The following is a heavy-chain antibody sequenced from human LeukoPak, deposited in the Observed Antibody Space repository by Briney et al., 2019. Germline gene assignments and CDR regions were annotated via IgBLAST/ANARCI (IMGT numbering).Heavy chain of an antibody. Sequence: PGGSLRLSCAASGFIFNSYWMNWLRQAPGKGLEWVANVDQDGSEKYYVGSVKGRFTISRDNAKNSLYLQMNSLRVEGTAVYYCARGWASSRRKAFDIWGQGTIVTVSS. CDR1: GFIFNSYW. CDR2: VDQDGSEK. V-gene: IGHV3-7*03. J-gene: IGHJ3*02. CDR3: ARGWASSRRKAFDI. D-gene: IGHD3-16*01.